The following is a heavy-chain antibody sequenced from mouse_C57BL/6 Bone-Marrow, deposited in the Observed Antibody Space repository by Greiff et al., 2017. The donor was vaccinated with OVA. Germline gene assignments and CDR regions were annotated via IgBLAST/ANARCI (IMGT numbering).Heavy chain of an antibody. V-gene: IGHV5-4*03. CDR2: ISDGGSYT. CDR1: GFTFSSYA. CDR3: ARGDYGSSYFYYAMDY. J-gene: IGHJ4*01. Sequence: EVKLMESGGGLVKPGGSLKLSCAASGFTFSSYAMSWVRQTPEKRLEWVATISDGGSYTYYPDNVKGRFTISRDNAKNNLYLQMSHLKSEDTAMYYCARGDYGSSYFYYAMDYWGQGTSVTVSS. D-gene: IGHD1-1*01.